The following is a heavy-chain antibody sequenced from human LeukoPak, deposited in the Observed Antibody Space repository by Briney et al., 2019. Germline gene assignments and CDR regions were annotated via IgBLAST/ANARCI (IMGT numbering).Heavy chain of an antibody. Sequence: GGSLRLSCAASGFTFNDHAMYWVRQAPGKGLGWVSGINWNSDNIGYADSVKGRFTISRDDAKKSLFLQMNSLRAEDTALYYCARASYYYDTTGLGAVDLWGQGTMVTVSS. CDR3: ARASYYYDTTGLGAVDL. CDR2: INWNSDNI. D-gene: IGHD3-22*01. CDR1: GFTFNDHA. V-gene: IGHV3-9*01. J-gene: IGHJ3*01.